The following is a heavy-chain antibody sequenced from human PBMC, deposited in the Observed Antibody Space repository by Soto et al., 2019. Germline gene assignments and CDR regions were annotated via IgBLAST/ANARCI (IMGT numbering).Heavy chain of an antibody. CDR3: APGWGGGTSFNAFDI. D-gene: IGHD1-26*01. CDR2: IRSKTAGGTT. Sequence: EVQLLESGGGLVQPGGSLRLSCAASGFTFSSYAMSWVRQAPGKGLEWVARIRSKTAGGTTEYAAPGQGRFTISRDDSKNHLYFKLTALKTENTAVYYGAPGWGGGTSFNAFDIWGQGTVVTVSS. V-gene: IGHV3-15*01. CDR1: GFTFSSYA. J-gene: IGHJ3*02.